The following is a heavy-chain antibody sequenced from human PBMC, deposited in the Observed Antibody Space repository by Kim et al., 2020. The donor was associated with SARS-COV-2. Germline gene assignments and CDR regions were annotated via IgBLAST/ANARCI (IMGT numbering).Heavy chain of an antibody. J-gene: IGHJ4*02. CDR3: ARGYDYVWGSYPVNDDY. CDR1: GYTFTGYY. Sequence: ASVKVSCKASGYTFTGYYMHWVRQAPGQGLEWMGWINPNSGGTNYAQKFQGRVTMTRDTSISTAYMELSRLRSDDTAVYYCARGYDYVWGSYPVNDDYWGQGTLVTVSS. D-gene: IGHD3-16*02. CDR2: INPNSGGT. V-gene: IGHV1-2*02.